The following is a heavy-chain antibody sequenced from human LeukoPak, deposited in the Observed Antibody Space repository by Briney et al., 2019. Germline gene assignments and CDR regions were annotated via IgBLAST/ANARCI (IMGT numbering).Heavy chain of an antibody. CDR2: IKSDGTT. V-gene: IGHV3-53*01. J-gene: IGHJ4*02. CDR1: GLTVSSNH. Sequence: PGGSLRLSCAASGLTVSSNHMSWVRQAPGKGLEWVSLIKSDGTTEYADSVKGRFTISRDNSKNTLFLQMNSLRVEDTAVYYCARLQRGYWGRGTPVTVSS. CDR3: ARLQRGY.